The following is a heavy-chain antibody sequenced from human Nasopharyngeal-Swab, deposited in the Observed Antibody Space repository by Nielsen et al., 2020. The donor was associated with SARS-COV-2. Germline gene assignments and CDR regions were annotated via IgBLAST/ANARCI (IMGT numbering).Heavy chain of an antibody. D-gene: IGHD4-17*01. V-gene: IGHV3-23*01. CDR3: AKSFAALTTVSNFDY. J-gene: IGHJ4*02. CDR1: EFTFGSYA. Sequence: GESLKISCAASEFTFGSYAMSWVRQAPGKGLEWVTAISGSGGSTYYADSVKGRFTISRDNSKNTLYLQMNSLRAEDTAVYYCAKSFAALTTVSNFDYWGQGTLVTVSS. CDR2: ISGSGGST.